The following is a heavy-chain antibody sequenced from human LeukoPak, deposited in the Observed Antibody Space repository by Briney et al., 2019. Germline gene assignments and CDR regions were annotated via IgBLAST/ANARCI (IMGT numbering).Heavy chain of an antibody. CDR1: GYSFTSYW. V-gene: IGHV5-51*01. CDR2: IYPGDSDT. Sequence: GESLKISCKGSGYSFTSYWIGWVRQMPGKGLEWMGIIYPGDSDTRYSPSFQGQVTISADKSISTAYLQWSSLKASDTAMYYCARAPGGFGEPRDYYYYMDVWGKGTTVTVSS. CDR3: ARAPGGFGEPRDYYYYMDV. D-gene: IGHD3-10*01. J-gene: IGHJ6*03.